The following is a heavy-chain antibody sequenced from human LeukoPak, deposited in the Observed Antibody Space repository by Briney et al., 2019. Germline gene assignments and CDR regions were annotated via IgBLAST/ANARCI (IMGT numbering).Heavy chain of an antibody. J-gene: IGHJ4*02. Sequence: ASVKVSCKASGGTFSSYAISWVRQAPGQGREWMGGIIPIFGTANYAQKFQGRVTITADESTSTAYMELSSLRSEDTAVYYCARDLGYGSGSYGYFGYWGQGTLVTVSS. CDR3: ARDLGYGSGSYGYFGY. CDR2: IIPIFGTA. CDR1: GGTFSSYA. D-gene: IGHD3-10*01. V-gene: IGHV1-69*01.